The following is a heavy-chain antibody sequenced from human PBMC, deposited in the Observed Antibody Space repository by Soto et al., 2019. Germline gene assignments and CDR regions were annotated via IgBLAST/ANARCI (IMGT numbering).Heavy chain of an antibody. CDR1: GFIADDYA. CDR2: ISSNSATI. D-gene: IGHD4-17*01. CDR3: VKDMKWGGMTTIHYFDS. Sequence: EVQLVESGGGLVQPGRSLRLSCVASGFIADDYAMHWVRQAPGKGLEWVAGISSNSATINYADSVKGRFTISRDNAKNSLFLQMNSLRPEDTAFYYCVKDMKWGGMTTIHYFDSWGQGTLVTVSS. J-gene: IGHJ4*02. V-gene: IGHV3-9*02.